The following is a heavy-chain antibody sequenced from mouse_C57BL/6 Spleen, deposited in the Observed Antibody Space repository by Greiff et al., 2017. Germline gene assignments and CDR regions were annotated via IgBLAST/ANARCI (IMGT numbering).Heavy chain of an antibody. Sequence: EVHLVESGGGLVKPGGSLKLSCAASGFTFSDYGMHWVRQAPEKGLEWVAYISSGSSTSYYADTVKGRFTISIDNAKNTLFLQMTSLRSEDTAMYYCATIYYDYLGYFDVWGTGTTVTVSS. CDR1: GFTFSDYG. CDR3: ATIYYDYLGYFDV. V-gene: IGHV5-17*01. CDR2: ISSGSSTS. D-gene: IGHD2-4*01. J-gene: IGHJ1*03.